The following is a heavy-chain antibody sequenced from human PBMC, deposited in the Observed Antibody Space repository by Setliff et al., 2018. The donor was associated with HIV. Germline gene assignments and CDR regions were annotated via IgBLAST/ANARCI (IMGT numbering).Heavy chain of an antibody. CDR2: IKQDGSEK. D-gene: IGHD1-7*01. J-gene: IGHJ4*02. CDR1: GLIFSSYW. CDR3: ATDRGTY. Sequence: LRLSCAASGLIFSSYWMSWVRQAPGKGLEWVANIKQDGSEKYYVDSVKGRFTISRDNAKNSLYLQMNSLRAEDTAVYYCATDRGTYWGQGTLVTVSS. V-gene: IGHV3-7*03.